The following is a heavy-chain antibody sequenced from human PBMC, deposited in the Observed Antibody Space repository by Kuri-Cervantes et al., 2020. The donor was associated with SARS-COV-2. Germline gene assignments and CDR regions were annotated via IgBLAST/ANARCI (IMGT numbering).Heavy chain of an antibody. V-gene: IGHV4-30-2*01. CDR2: IYHSGST. J-gene: IGHJ4*02. D-gene: IGHD7-27*01. CDR1: GGSISSGGYS. CDR3: VRHEAGEMVY. Sequence: SETLSLTCAVSGGSISSGGYSWSWIRQPPGKGLEWIGYIYHSGSTYYNPSLKSRVTISVDTSKDQFSLKLSSVTAADTAVYYYVRHEAGEMVYWGQGTLVTVSS.